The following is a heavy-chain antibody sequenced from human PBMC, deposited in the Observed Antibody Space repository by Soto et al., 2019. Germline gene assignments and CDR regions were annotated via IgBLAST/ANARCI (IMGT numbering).Heavy chain of an antibody. V-gene: IGHV1-46*01. J-gene: IGHJ3*02. D-gene: IGHD6-13*01. CDR1: GYTFTSYY. CDR2: INPSGGST. Sequence: GASVKVSCKASGYTFTSYYMHWVRQAPGQGLEWMGIINPSGGSTSYAQKFQGRVTMTRDMSTSTVYMELSSLRSEDTAVYYCAREGYTRGAFDIWGQGTMVTVSS. CDR3: AREGYTRGAFDI.